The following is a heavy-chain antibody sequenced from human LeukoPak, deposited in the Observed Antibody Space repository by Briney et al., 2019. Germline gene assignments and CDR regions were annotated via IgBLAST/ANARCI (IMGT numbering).Heavy chain of an antibody. CDR3: ARRAKISSRPGFDP. J-gene: IGHJ5*02. Sequence: SETLSLTCTVSGGSISSSSYYWGWIRQPPGKGLEWIGSIYYSGSTYYNPSLKSRVTISVDTSKNQFSLKLSSVTAADPAVYYCARRAKISSRPGFDPWGQGTLVTVSS. V-gene: IGHV4-39*01. CDR2: IYYSGST. CDR1: GGSISSSSYY. D-gene: IGHD6-13*01.